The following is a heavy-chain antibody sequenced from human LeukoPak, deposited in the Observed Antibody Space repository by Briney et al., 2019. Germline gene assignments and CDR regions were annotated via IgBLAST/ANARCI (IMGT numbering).Heavy chain of an antibody. CDR2: INPNSGAT. D-gene: IGHD2-2*01. Sequence: ASVKVSCKASGYTFTGYYMHWVRQAPGQGLEWMGWINPNSGATNYAQKFQGRVTMARDTSISTAYMELSRLRSDDTAVYYCATGERLVPAAMWFDYWGQGTLVTVSS. J-gene: IGHJ4*02. V-gene: IGHV1-2*02. CDR3: ATGERLVPAAMWFDY. CDR1: GYTFTGYY.